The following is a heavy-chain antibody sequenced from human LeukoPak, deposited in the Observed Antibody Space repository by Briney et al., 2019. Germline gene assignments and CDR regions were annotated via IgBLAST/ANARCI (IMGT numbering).Heavy chain of an antibody. CDR1: GGSISSYY. V-gene: IGHV4-59*01. CDR2: IYYSGST. Sequence: PSETLSLTCTVSGGSISSYYWSWIRQPPGKGLEWIGYIYYSGSTNYNPSLKSRVTISVDTSKNQFSLKLSSVTAADTAVYYCARVSDYDYVWGSYRSNYLYFDYWGQGTLVTVSS. J-gene: IGHJ4*02. CDR3: ARVSDYDYVWGSYRSNYLYFDY. D-gene: IGHD3-16*02.